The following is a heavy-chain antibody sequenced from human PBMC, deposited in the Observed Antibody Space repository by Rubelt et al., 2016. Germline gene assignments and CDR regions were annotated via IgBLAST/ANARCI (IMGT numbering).Heavy chain of an antibody. J-gene: IGHJ4*02. CDR3: ARTGKG. CDR2: ISGGGANT. V-gene: IGHV3-21*01. Sequence: VRQAPGKGLEWVSTISGGGANTFYADSVKGRFTISRDNAKDSLYLQMNSLRAEDTAVYYCARTGKGWGQGTLVTVSS.